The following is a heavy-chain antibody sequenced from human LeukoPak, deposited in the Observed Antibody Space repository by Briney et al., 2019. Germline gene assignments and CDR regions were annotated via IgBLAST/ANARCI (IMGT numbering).Heavy chain of an antibody. D-gene: IGHD2-21*01. CDR1: GYSFTGNY. V-gene: IGHV1-18*04. J-gene: IGHJ4*02. CDR2: ISPYNGNT. Sequence: ASVKVSCKASGYSFTGNYMHWVRQAPGQGLEWMGWISPYNGNTNYAPKLQGRLTMTTDTSTSTAYMELRSLRSDDTAVYYCARDRQCGYWGQGTLVTVSS. CDR3: ARDRQCGY.